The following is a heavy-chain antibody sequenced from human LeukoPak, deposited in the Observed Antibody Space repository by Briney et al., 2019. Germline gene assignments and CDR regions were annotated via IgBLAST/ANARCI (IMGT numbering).Heavy chain of an antibody. CDR1: GGSINSGNYY. V-gene: IGHV4-61*02. CDR3: ARDMTTVPYNWFDP. Sequence: SETPSLTCTVSGGSINSGNYYWSWIRQPAGKGLEWIRRIYSSGSINYNPSLQSRVTISIDTSKNQFSLRLSSVTAADTAVYYCARDMTTVPYNWFDPWGQGTLVTVSS. D-gene: IGHD4-17*01. J-gene: IGHJ5*02. CDR2: IYSSGSI.